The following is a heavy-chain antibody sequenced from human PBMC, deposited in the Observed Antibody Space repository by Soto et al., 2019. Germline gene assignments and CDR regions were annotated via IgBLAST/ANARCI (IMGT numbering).Heavy chain of an antibody. CDR1: GYSFTSYW. CDR3: ARHRGTVTICLRDYYYYYGMDV. CDR2: IDPSDSYT. D-gene: IGHD4-4*01. V-gene: IGHV5-10-1*01. Sequence: PGESLKISCKGSGYSFTSYWISWVRQMPGKGLEWMGRIDPSDSYTNYSPSFQGHVTISADKSISTAYLQWSSLKASDTAMYYCARHRGTVTICLRDYYYYYGMDVWGQGTTVTVSS. J-gene: IGHJ6*02.